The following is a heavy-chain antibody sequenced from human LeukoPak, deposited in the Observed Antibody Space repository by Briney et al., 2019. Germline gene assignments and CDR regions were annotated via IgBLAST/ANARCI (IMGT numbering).Heavy chain of an antibody. V-gene: IGHV3-15*01. Sequence: GGSLRLSCAASGFTFSNAWMSWVRQAPGKGLEWVGRIKSKTDGGTTDYAAPVKGRFTISRDDSKNTLYLQMNSLKTEDTAVYYCTTELVYYYDSSGLSYSDYWGQGTLVTVSS. CDR3: TTELVYYYDSSGLSYSDY. CDR1: GFTFSNAW. CDR2: IKSKTDGGTT. D-gene: IGHD3-22*01. J-gene: IGHJ4*02.